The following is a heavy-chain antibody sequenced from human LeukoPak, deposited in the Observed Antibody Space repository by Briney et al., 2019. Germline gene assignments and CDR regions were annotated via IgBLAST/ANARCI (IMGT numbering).Heavy chain of an antibody. V-gene: IGHV4-34*01. CDR1: GGSFSGYY. CDR2: INHSGST. CDR3: ARSSSWYGRSAFDV. J-gene: IGHJ3*01. Sequence: SETLSLTCAVYGGSFSGYYWSWIRQPPGKGLEWIGEINHSGSTNYNPSLKSGVTISVDTSKNQFSLKLSSVTAADTAVYYCARSSSWYGRSAFDVWGQGTMVTASS. D-gene: IGHD6-13*01.